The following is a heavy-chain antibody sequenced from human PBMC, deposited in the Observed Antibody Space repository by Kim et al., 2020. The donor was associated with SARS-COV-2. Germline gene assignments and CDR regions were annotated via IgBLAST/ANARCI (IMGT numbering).Heavy chain of an antibody. CDR1: GFTFSSYG. CDR3: ARDGQRYFDWSRPYYFDY. CDR2: ISYDGSNK. D-gene: IGHD3-9*01. V-gene: IGHV3-33*05. J-gene: IGHJ4*02. Sequence: GGSLRLSCAASGFTFSSYGMHWVRQAPVKGLEWVAVISYDGSNKYYADSVKGRFTISRDNSKNTLYLQMNSLRAEDTAVYYCARDGQRYFDWSRPYYFDYWGQGTLVTVSS.